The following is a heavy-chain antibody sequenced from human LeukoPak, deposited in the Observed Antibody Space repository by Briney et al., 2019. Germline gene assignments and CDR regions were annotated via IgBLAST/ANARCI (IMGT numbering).Heavy chain of an antibody. CDR2: IYYSGST. V-gene: IGHV4-59*01. D-gene: IGHD4-23*01. Sequence: SETLSLTCTVSGGSISSYYWSWIRQPPGKGLEWIGYIYYSGSTNYNPSLKSRVTISVDTPKNQFSLKLSSVTAADTAVYYCARDLRWRYYYYMDVWGKGTTVTVSS. J-gene: IGHJ6*03. CDR3: ARDLRWRYYYYMDV. CDR1: GGSISSYY.